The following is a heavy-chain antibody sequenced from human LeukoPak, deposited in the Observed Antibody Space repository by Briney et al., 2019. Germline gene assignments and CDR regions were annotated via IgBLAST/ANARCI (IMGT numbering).Heavy chain of an antibody. CDR2: INHSGST. CDR1: GGSISSGGYY. Sequence: SETLSLTCTVSGGSISSGGYYWSWIRQPPGKGLEWIGEINHSGSTNYNPSLKSRVTISVDTSKNQFSLKLSSVTAADTAVYYCARGRRLITMVRGVGQNYFDYWGQGTLVTVSS. V-gene: IGHV4-39*07. D-gene: IGHD3-10*01. J-gene: IGHJ4*02. CDR3: ARGRRLITMVRGVGQNYFDY.